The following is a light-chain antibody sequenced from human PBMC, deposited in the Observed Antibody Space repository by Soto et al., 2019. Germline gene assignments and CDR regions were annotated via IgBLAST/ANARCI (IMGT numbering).Light chain of an antibody. J-gene: IGKJ2*01. CDR3: QQYNTYST. V-gene: IGKV1-5*03. CDR2: KAS. Sequence: DIQMTQSPSTLSASVGDRVTITCRASQSISSWLAWYQQKAGKAPKLLIYKASILQSGVPSRFSGSGSGTEFTLTISNLQPDDFATYYCQQYNTYSTFGQGTKLEIK. CDR1: QSISSW.